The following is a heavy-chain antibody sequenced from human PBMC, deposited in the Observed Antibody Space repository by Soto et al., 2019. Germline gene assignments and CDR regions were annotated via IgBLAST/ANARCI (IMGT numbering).Heavy chain of an antibody. D-gene: IGHD1-26*01. CDR1: GYTFTSYD. J-gene: IGHJ4*02. V-gene: IGHV1-8*01. CDR2: MNPNSGNT. CDR3: ARRRRGSYYSDY. Sequence: QVQLVQSGAEVKKPGASVKVSCKASGYTFTSYDINWVRQATGQGLEWMGWMNPNSGNTGYAQKFEGRVTMTRNTSISTDYLELSSLRSEDTDVYYCARRRRGSYYSDYWGQGTLVTVSS.